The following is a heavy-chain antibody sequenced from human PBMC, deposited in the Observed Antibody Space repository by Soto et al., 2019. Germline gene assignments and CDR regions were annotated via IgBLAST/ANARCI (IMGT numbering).Heavy chain of an antibody. Sequence: QLQLQESGPGLVKHSETLSLTCTVSGGSISSSSYYWGRIRQPPGKGLEWIGTIYYSVSTYYNPSLQSRVTISVDTSKNQFSLKLSSVTAADTAVYYCARLYGSSLFDYWGQGTLVTVSS. CDR3: ARLYGSSLFDY. J-gene: IGHJ4*02. D-gene: IGHD6-6*01. V-gene: IGHV4-39*01. CDR2: IYYSVST. CDR1: GGSISSSSYY.